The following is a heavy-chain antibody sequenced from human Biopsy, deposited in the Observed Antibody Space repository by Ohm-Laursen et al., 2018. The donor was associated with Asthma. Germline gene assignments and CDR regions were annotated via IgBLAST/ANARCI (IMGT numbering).Heavy chain of an antibody. Sequence: SLRLSCSASGFRFPIYGMHWVRQAPGKGLEWVACISYDGSNKYYADSVKGRSTISRNNSKNTLNLQMNSLRAEDTAVYYCSREEPTSGWYQGSILRWGQGTLVTVSS. J-gene: IGHJ4*02. CDR3: SREEPTSGWYQGSILR. V-gene: IGHV3-30*03. D-gene: IGHD6-19*01. CDR2: ISYDGSNK. CDR1: GFRFPIYG.